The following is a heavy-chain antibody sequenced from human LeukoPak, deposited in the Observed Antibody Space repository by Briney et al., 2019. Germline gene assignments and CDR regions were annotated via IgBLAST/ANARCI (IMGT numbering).Heavy chain of an antibody. D-gene: IGHD3-3*01. J-gene: IGHJ3*02. CDR1: GGSVSNNNFY. V-gene: IGHV4-39*01. CDR2: IYYSGIT. CDR3: ARLWSSFDGFDI. Sequence: SETLSLTCTVSGGSVSNNNFYWGWIRQSPGKGLEWIGVIYYSGITYYNPSLKSRVIMAVDTSKDQFSLQLNSVSAADTAVYYCARLWSSFDGFDIWGQGTMVTVSS.